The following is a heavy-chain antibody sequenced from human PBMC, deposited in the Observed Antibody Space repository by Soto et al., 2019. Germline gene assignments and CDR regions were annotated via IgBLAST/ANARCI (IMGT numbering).Heavy chain of an antibody. CDR2: INHSGST. Sequence: ASETLSLTCAVYGGSFSGYYWSWIRQPPGKGLEWIGEINHSGSTNYNPSLKSRVTISVDTSKNQFSLKLSSVTAADTAVYYCARGRLRRNTYFDYWGQGTLVTVSS. J-gene: IGHJ4*02. V-gene: IGHV4-34*01. D-gene: IGHD2-15*01. CDR3: ARGRLRRNTYFDY. CDR1: GGSFSGYY.